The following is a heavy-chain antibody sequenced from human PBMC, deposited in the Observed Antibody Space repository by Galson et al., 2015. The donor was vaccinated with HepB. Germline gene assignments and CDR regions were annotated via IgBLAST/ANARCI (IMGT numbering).Heavy chain of an antibody. V-gene: IGHV3-74*01. Sequence: SLRLSCAASGFTFSDYWMHWVRQAPGKGLVWVSHINSGGSTTNYADSVKGRFTISRDNAKNTLYLQMNSLRAEDTAVYYCARARGGGYCSGGSCYDWGQGTLVTVSS. D-gene: IGHD2-15*01. J-gene: IGHJ4*01. CDR3: ARARGGGYCSGGSCYD. CDR1: GFTFSDYW. CDR2: INSGGSTT.